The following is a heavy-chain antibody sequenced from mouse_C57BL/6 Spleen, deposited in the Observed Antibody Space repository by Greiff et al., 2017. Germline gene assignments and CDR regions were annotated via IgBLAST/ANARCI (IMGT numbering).Heavy chain of an antibody. Sequence: QVQLKQPGAELVRPGSSVKLSCKASGYTFTSYWMHWVKQRPIQGLEWIGNIDPSDSETHYNQKFKDKATLTVDKSSSTAYMQLSSLTSEDSAVYYCARAYDYDGAYWYFDVWGTGTTVTVSS. CDR3: ARAYDYDGAYWYFDV. J-gene: IGHJ1*03. V-gene: IGHV1-52*01. D-gene: IGHD2-4*01. CDR2: IDPSDSET. CDR1: GYTFTSYW.